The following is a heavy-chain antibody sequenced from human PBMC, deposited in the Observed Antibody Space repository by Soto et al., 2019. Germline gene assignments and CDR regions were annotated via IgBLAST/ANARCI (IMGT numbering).Heavy chain of an antibody. CDR3: ARRDDSETFDI. CDR1: GLSVTANY. D-gene: IGHD5-18*01. J-gene: IGHJ3*02. Sequence: EVQLVESGGGLIQPGGSLRLICAASGLSVTANYMTWVRQAPGKGLEWLSIIYRGGGTYYADYLKGRALISRDGSRNMVFLQMNSLTAEDAGVYYCARRDDSETFDIWGRGTAVNVSS. V-gene: IGHV3-53*01. CDR2: IYRGGGT.